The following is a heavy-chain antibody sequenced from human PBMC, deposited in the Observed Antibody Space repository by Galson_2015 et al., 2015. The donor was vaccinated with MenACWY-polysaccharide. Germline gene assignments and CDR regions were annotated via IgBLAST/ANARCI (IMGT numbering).Heavy chain of an antibody. CDR3: ARVLKGLVGATPDY. D-gene: IGHD1-26*01. J-gene: IGHJ4*02. V-gene: IGHV3-48*02. CDR1: GFTFSSYS. Sequence: LRLSCAASGFTFSSYSMNWVRQAPGKGLEWVSYISSGGTIYYANSVKGRFTISRDNAKNSLYLQMSSLRDDDTAVYYCARVLKGLVGATPDYWGQGTLVTVSS. CDR2: ISSGGTI.